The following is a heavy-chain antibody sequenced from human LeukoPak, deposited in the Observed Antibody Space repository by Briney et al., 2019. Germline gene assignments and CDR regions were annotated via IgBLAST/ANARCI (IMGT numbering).Heavy chain of an antibody. Sequence: PGGSLRLSCAASGFTFSSYWMSWVRQAPGKGLERVANIKQDATEKYYVGSVKGRFTISRDNAKNSLYLQMNSLRAEDTAVYYCARGEYYGSGSRNPMDVWGQGTTVTVSS. CDR1: GFTFSSYW. V-gene: IGHV3-7*01. D-gene: IGHD3-10*01. CDR3: ARGEYYGSGSRNPMDV. CDR2: IKQDATEK. J-gene: IGHJ6*02.